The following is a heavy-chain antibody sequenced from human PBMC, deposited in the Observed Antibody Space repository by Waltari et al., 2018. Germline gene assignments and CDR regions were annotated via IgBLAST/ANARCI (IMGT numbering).Heavy chain of an antibody. D-gene: IGHD7-27*01. V-gene: IGHV1-2*06. CDR1: GYTFTGYY. J-gene: IGHJ3*02. CDR2: INPNSGGT. Sequence: QVQLVQSGAEVKKPGASVKVSCKASGYTFTGYYMQWVRQAPGQGLEWMGRINPNSGGTNDSQKLQGRVTMTMETSISTAYMELSRLRSDDTAVYYCARARNWADAFDIWGQGTMVTVSS. CDR3: ARARNWADAFDI.